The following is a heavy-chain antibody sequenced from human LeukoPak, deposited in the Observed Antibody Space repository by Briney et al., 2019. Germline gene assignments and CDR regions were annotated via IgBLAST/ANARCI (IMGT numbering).Heavy chain of an antibody. Sequence: SETLSLTCTVSGGSISSYYWSWIRQPPGKGLEWIGYIYYSGSTNYNPSLKSRVTISVDTSKNQFSLKLSSVTAADTAVYYCAWVGVVWFDPWGQGTLVTVSS. CDR2: IYYSGST. D-gene: IGHD3-10*01. CDR3: AWVGVVWFDP. CDR1: GGSISSYY. J-gene: IGHJ5*02. V-gene: IGHV4-59*01.